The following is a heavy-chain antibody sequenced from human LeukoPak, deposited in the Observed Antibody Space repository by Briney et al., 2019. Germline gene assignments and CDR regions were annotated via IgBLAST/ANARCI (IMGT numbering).Heavy chain of an antibody. Sequence: ASVKVSCTASGGTFSSYAISWVRQAPGQGLEWMGGIIPIFGTANYAQKFQGRVTITADESTSTAYMELSSLRSEDTAVYYCARDIGDGYNWAPLDYWGQGTLVTVSS. CDR3: ARDIGDGYNWAPLDY. CDR1: GGTFSSYA. V-gene: IGHV1-69*13. CDR2: IIPIFGTA. J-gene: IGHJ4*02. D-gene: IGHD5-24*01.